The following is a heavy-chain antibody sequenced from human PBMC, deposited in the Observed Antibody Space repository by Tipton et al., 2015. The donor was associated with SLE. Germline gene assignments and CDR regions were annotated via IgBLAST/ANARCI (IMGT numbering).Heavy chain of an antibody. J-gene: IGHJ3*02. CDR3: ARGRIQLWSDAFDI. Sequence: TLSLTCTVSGGSISSSSYYWSWIRQHPGKGLEWIGYIYYSGSTYYNPSLKSRVTISADTSKNQFSLKLSSVTAADSAVYYCARGRIQLWSDAFDIWGQGTMVTVSS. CDR1: GGSISSSSYY. V-gene: IGHV4-31*03. CDR2: IYYSGST. D-gene: IGHD5-18*01.